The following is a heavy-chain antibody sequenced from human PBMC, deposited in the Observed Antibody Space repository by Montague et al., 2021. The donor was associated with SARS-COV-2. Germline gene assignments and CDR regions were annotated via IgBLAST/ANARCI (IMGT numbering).Heavy chain of an antibody. CDR1: GGSTASNN. D-gene: IGHD6-19*01. V-gene: IGHV4-59*08. CDR3: ARGWALDH. J-gene: IGHJ4*02. CDR2: VNYNRDT. Sequence: SETLSLTCTVSGGSTASNNWKRFRHHPGKKAVWFVYVNYNRDTTYNPSLQIRVTTSIDTSDNQFSLRLNSVTAADTAVCFCARGWALDHWGQGSLVTVSS.